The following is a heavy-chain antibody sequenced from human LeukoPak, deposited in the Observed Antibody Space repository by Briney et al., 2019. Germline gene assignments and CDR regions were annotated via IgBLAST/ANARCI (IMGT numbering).Heavy chain of an antibody. CDR2: ISSSSSYI. CDR3: ARALPYFDWSLRVYGMDV. Sequence: GGSLRLCCEAAGLTLSSYWMDWVRQAPWSGLVWVSSISSSSSYIYYADSVKGRFTLSRDNDKISLYLQMTSLRAEDTAVYYCARALPYFDWSLRVYGMDVWGQGTTVNVYS. J-gene: IGHJ6*02. V-gene: IGHV3-21*01. CDR1: GLTLSSYW. D-gene: IGHD3-9*01.